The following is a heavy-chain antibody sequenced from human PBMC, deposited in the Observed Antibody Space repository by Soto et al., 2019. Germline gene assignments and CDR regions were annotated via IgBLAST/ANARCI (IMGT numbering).Heavy chain of an antibody. D-gene: IGHD3-10*01. CDR3: XRRNVYGXXSYSFDY. V-gene: IGHV1-3*01. CDR1: GYTFTNYA. CDR2: INAAIGNT. J-gene: IGHJ4*02. Sequence: QVQLVQSGAEVKKPGASVKVSCKASGYTFTNYAMHWVRXXXXXXXXXMGWINAAIGNTKYSQKFQGSVTITRDTXXXXXXXXXXXXXXXXXXXXXXXRRNVYGXXSYSFDYWGQGTLVTVSS.